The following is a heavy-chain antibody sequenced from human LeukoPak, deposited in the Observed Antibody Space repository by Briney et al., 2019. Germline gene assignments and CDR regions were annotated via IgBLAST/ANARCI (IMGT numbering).Heavy chain of an antibody. D-gene: IGHD5-18*01. CDR2: IKQDGSEK. CDR3: AKDIRRRQLWNFDL. J-gene: IGHJ2*01. V-gene: IGHV3-7*03. CDR1: GFSLSSYW. Sequence: GGSLRLSCAASGFSLSSYWMTWVRQAPGKGLEWVANIKQDGSEKNYVDSVKGRFTISRDNAKNSLYLQMNSLRAEDTALYYCAKDIRRRQLWNFDLWGRGTLVTVSS.